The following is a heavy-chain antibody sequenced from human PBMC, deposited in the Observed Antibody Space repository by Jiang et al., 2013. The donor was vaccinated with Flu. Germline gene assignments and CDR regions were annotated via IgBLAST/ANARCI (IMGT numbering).Heavy chain of an antibody. CDR2: IYYSGST. CDR3: ARRHDSSGYYPHFDY. V-gene: IGHV4-39*07. CDR1: GGSISSSSYY. D-gene: IGHD3-22*01. Sequence: GPGLVKPSETLSLTCTVSGGSISSSSYYWGWIRQPPGKGLEWIGSIYYSGSTYYNPSLKSRVTISVDTSKNQFSLKLSSVTAADTAVYYCARRHDSSGYYPHFDYWGQGTLVTVSS. J-gene: IGHJ4*02.